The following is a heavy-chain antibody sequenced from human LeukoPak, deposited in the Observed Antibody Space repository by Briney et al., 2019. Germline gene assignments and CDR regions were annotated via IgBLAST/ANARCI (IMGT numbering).Heavy chain of an antibody. CDR2: FDPEDGET. CDR3: ATELIDYYDSSGFGWFDP. D-gene: IGHD3-22*01. J-gene: IGHJ5*02. V-gene: IGHV1-24*01. Sequence: ASVKVSCKVSGYTLTELSMHWVRQAPGKGLEWMGGFDPEDGETIYAQKFQGRVTMTEDTSTDTAYMGLSSLRSEDTAVYYCATELIDYYDSSGFGWFDPWGQGTLVTVSS. CDR1: GYTLTELS.